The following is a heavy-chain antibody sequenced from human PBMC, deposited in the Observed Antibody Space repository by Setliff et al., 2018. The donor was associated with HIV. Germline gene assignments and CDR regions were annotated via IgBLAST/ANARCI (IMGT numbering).Heavy chain of an antibody. J-gene: IGHJ6*03. V-gene: IGHV1-18*01. CDR2: MSTYSGNT. D-gene: IGHD3-16*01. CDR3: ARTVKTTLGDLLSPYYYYMDL. Sequence: ASVKVSCKAYGYTFINYGITWVRQAPGQGLEWMGWMSTYSGNTDYAQNVQGRFTMTSDTSTTTAYMELRNLRSNDSADYYCARTVKTTLGDLLSPYYYYMDLWGKGTTVTVSS. CDR1: GYTFINYG.